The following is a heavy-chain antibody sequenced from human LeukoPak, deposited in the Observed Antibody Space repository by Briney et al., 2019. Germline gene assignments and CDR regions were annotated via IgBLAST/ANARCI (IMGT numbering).Heavy chain of an antibody. Sequence: GGSLRLSCAASGFTLSSYAMSWVRQAPGKGLEWVSAISDTGNTYHADSVKGRFTISRDNAKSSLYLQMNSLRDEDTAAYYCARDPYSGSYGDYYYYYMDVWGKGTTVTISS. V-gene: IGHV3-23*01. J-gene: IGHJ6*03. CDR3: ARDPYSGSYGDYYYYYMDV. CDR2: ISDTGNT. D-gene: IGHD1-26*01. CDR1: GFTLSSYA.